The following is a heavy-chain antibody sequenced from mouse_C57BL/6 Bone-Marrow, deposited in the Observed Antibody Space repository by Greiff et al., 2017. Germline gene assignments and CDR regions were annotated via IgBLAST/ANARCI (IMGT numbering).Heavy chain of an antibody. CDR1: GFSLTSYG. V-gene: IGHV2-2*01. Sequence: VLLVESGPGLVQPSQSLSITCTVSGFSLTSYGVHWVRQSPGKGLEWLGVIWSGGSTDYNAAFISRLSISKDNSKSQVFFKMNSLQTDDTAIYXCDSKKSYAMDYWGQGTAVTVSS. CDR3: DSKKSYAMDY. CDR2: IWSGGST. J-gene: IGHJ4*01.